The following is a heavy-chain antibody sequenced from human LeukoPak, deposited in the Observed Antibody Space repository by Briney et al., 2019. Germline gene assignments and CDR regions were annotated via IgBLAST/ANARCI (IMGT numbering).Heavy chain of an antibody. J-gene: IGHJ3*02. CDR1: GYTFSSYG. V-gene: IGHV1-18*01. D-gene: IGHD6-13*01. CDR3: ARDGSSWVFDI. CDR2: ISAYNGNT. Sequence: ASVKVSCKASGYTFSSYGISWVRQAPGQGLEWMGWISAYNGNTSYAQKFQARVTMTTDTSTNTAYMELSSVTSDDTAVYYCARDGSSWVFDIWGQGTMVTVSS.